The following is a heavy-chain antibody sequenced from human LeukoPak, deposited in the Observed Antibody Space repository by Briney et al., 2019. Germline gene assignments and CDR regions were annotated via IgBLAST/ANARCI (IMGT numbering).Heavy chain of an antibody. V-gene: IGHV5-51*01. CDR3: ARLVAVAGAGAFDI. CDR1: GYSFTSYW. J-gene: IGHJ3*02. D-gene: IGHD6-19*01. Sequence: GESLKISCKGSGYSFTSYWIGWVRQMPGKGLEWMGIIYPGDSDTRYSPSFEGQVTISADKSVSTAYLQWSSLKASDTAMYYCARLVAVAGAGAFDIWGQGTMVTVSS. CDR2: IYPGDSDT.